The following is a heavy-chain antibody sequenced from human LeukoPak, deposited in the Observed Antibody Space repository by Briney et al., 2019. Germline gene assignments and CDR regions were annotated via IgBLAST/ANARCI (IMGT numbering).Heavy chain of an antibody. CDR2: ISSSGSTI. J-gene: IGHJ4*02. CDR1: GFTFSSYE. V-gene: IGHV3-48*03. Sequence: GGSLRLSCAASGFTFSSYEMNWVRQAPGKGLEWVSYISSSGSTIYYADSVKGRFTISRDNAKNSLYLQMNSLRAEDTAVYYCARDRVDYYDSSGYYEFDYWGQGTLVTVSS. D-gene: IGHD3-22*01. CDR3: ARDRVDYYDSSGYYEFDY.